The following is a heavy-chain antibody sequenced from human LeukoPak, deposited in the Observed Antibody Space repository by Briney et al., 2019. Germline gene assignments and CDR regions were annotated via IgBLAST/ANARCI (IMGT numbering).Heavy chain of an antibody. V-gene: IGHV3-7*01. CDR1: GFTFSNYW. Sequence: GGSLRLSCAASGFTFSNYWMTWVRQAPGKGLEWVSNIKQDGSEKYYVDSVKGRFTISRDNAKNSLYLQMNSLRAEDTAVYYCARSETTYYYDSRVYFYYDYGMDVWGQGTTVTVSS. D-gene: IGHD3-22*01. J-gene: IGHJ6*02. CDR3: ARSETTYYYDSRVYFYYDYGMDV. CDR2: IKQDGSEK.